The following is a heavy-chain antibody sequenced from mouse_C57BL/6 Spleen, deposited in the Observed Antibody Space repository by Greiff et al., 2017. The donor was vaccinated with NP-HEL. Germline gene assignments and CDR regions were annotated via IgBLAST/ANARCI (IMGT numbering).Heavy chain of an antibody. J-gene: IGHJ2*01. Sequence: LMESGASVKISCRASGYAFSSYWMNWVKQRPGKGLEWIGQIYPGDGDTNYNGKFKGKATLTADKSSSTAYMQLSSLTSEDSAVYFCARERRTGTEDYWGQGTTLTVSS. V-gene: IGHV1-80*01. CDR3: ARERRTGTEDY. CDR2: IYPGDGDT. D-gene: IGHD4-1*01. CDR1: GYAFSSYW.